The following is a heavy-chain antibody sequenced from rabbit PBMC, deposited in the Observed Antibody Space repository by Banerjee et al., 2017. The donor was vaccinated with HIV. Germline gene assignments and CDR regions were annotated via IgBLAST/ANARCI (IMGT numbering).Heavy chain of an antibody. V-gene: IGHV1S40*01. Sequence: QSLEESGGDLVKPGASLTLTCTASGFSFSSGYDMCWVRQAPGKGLEWIACIYPSSRGDSKYASWAKGRFTISKTSSTTVTLQMTSLTAADTATYFCARNGDYDGYGYVELWGPGTLVTVS. CDR3: ARNGDYDGYGYVEL. J-gene: IGHJ4*01. CDR2: IYPSSRGDS. CDR1: GFSFSSGYD. D-gene: IGHD6-1*01.